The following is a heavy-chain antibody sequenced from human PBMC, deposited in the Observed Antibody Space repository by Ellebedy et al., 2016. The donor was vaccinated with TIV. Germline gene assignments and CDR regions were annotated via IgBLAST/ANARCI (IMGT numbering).Heavy chain of an antibody. J-gene: IGHJ4*02. Sequence: MPSETLSLTFTVSGGPISSYYWTWIRQPPGQGLEYSAYIYHSWSTNYNPSLRIRVTISVDTSKNQFSLRLSSVTAADTAVYYCARFFAYSGCWGFDYWGQGTLVTVSS. CDR1: GGPISSYY. V-gene: IGHV4-59*01. CDR2: IYHSWST. D-gene: IGHD6-19*01. CDR3: ARFFAYSGCWGFDY.